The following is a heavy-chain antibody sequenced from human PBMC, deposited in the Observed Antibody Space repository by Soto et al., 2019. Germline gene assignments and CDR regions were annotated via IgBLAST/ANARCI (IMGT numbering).Heavy chain of an antibody. CDR1: GYSFTSYW. CDR3: ARESEDLTSNFDY. Sequence: RGESLKISCKGSGYSFTSYWISWVRQMPGKGLEWMGRIDPSDSYTNYSPSFQGHVTISADKSISTAYLQWSSLKASDTAVYYCARESEDLTSNFDYWGQGTLVTVSS. CDR2: IDPSDSYT. V-gene: IGHV5-10-1*01. J-gene: IGHJ4*02.